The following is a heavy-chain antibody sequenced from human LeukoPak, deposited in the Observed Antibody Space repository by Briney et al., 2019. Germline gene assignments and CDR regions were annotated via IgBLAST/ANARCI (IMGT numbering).Heavy chain of an antibody. CDR1: GFTFSSYG. D-gene: IGHD3-22*01. Sequence: GGSLRLSCAASGFTFSSYGMHWVRQAPGKGREWVAVISDDGSNKYYADSVKGRFTISRDNSKNTLYLQMNSLRAEDTAVYYCARFGIGSSGYTDYWGQGTLVTVSS. J-gene: IGHJ4*02. CDR3: ARFGIGSSGYTDY. CDR2: ISDDGSNK. V-gene: IGHV3-30*03.